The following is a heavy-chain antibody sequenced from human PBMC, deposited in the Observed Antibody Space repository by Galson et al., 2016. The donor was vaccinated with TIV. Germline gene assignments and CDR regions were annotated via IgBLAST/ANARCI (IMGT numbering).Heavy chain of an antibody. CDR3: ARVADSYYMDV. V-gene: IGHV3-30*02. CDR1: GFTFGSYG. Sequence: SLRLSCATSGFTFGSYGMHWVRLAPGRGLEWVAFIEYDGSIKNYGDSVKGRFTISRDKSRNTLYLQMYNLRADDTAIYYCARVADSYYMDVWGKGTTVTVSS. J-gene: IGHJ6*03. CDR2: IEYDGSIK.